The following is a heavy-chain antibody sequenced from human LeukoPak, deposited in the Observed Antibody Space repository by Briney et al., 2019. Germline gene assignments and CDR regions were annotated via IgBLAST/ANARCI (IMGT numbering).Heavy chain of an antibody. CDR2: IYYSGTT. V-gene: IGHV4-61*01. J-gene: IGHJ4*01. D-gene: IGHD1-26*01. CDR1: GGSVSSGSYY. CDR3: ASGRPLGFDY. Sequence: SETLSLTCTVSGGSVSSGSYYWTWIRQPPGKGLEWIGYIYYSGTTNYNPSLKSRVTISIDTSRNQFSLKLSSVTAADTAVYYCASGRPLGFDYWGQGTLVTVSS.